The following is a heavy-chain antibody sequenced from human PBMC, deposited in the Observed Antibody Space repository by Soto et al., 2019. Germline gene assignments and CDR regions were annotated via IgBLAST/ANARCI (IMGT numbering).Heavy chain of an antibody. D-gene: IGHD4-17*01. J-gene: IGHJ4*02. CDR3: ARSMTTVTTSFAY. CDR2: TTPSGGSK. CDR1: GYTLTSSY. Sequence: APVEVSCKASGYTLTSSYMHWVRQAPGKGLEGREKTTPSGGSKTYEQKSQGRVTMPRDTPTSTVYMELSSLRSEDTPLFYCARSMTTVTTSFAYWGQGTLVPVSP. V-gene: IGHV1-46*03.